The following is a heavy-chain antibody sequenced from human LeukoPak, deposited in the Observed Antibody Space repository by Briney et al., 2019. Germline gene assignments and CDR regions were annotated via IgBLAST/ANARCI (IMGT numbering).Heavy chain of an antibody. CDR1: GFTFSSYS. V-gene: IGHV3-21*01. D-gene: IGHD1-26*01. Sequence: GGSLRLSCAASGFTFSSYSMSWVRQAPGKGLEWVSSISSSSSCIYYADSVKGRFTISRDNAKNSLYLQMNSLRAEDTAVYYCARVGHREANYWGQGTLVTVSS. J-gene: IGHJ4*02. CDR3: ARVGHREANY. CDR2: ISSSSSCI.